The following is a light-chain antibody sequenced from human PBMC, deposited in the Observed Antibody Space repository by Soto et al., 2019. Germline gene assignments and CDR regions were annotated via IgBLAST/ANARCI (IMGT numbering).Light chain of an antibody. CDR3: QHYQTLPLT. CDR1: QYISNY. J-gene: IGKJ4*01. CDR2: DAS. Sequence: DIQMTQSPSSLSASVGDRVTITCQASQYISNYLNWYQQKPGKATKLLIYDASNLETGVPSRFNGSGSGTDFTLTINSLQPGDIATYYCQHYQTLPLTFGGGTKVEIK. V-gene: IGKV1-33*01.